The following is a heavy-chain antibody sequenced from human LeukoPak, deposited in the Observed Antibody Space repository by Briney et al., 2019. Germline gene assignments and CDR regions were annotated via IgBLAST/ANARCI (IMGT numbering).Heavy chain of an antibody. CDR2: ISADSGNT. J-gene: IGHJ1*01. CDR3: ASHTVVEYFQH. D-gene: IGHD4-23*01. CDR1: GYSFSSYG. V-gene: IGHV1-18*01. Sequence: GASVKVSCKASGYSFSSYGISWVRQAPGQGLEWIGWISADSGNTNYVQKLQGRVTMTTDTSTSTAYMELRSLRSDDTAVYYCASHTVVEYFQHWGQGTLVTVSS.